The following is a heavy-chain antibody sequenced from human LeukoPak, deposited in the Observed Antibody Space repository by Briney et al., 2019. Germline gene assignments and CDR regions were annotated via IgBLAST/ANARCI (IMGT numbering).Heavy chain of an antibody. J-gene: IGHJ4*02. CDR1: GFTVSSNY. CDR2: IYSGGST. V-gene: IGHV3-53*01. Sequence: PGGSLRLSCAAFGFTVSSNYMSWVRQAPGKGLEWVSVIYSGGSTYYADSVKGRFTISRDNSKNTLYLQMNSLRAEDTAVNYCARGRGSASQHFDYWGQGTLVTVSS. CDR3: ARGRGSASQHFDY. D-gene: IGHD1-26*01.